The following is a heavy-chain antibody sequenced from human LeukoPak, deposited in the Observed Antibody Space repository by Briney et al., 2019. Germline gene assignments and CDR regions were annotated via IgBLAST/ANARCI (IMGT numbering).Heavy chain of an antibody. CDR3: AKVGESGIWSDYYYGMDV. CDR1: GFTFDDYT. CDR2: ISWDGGST. V-gene: IGHV3-43*01. D-gene: IGHD3-10*01. J-gene: IGHJ6*02. Sequence: GGSLRLSCAASGFTFDDYTMHWVRQAPGKGLEWVPLISWDGGSTYYADSVKGRFTISRDNSKNSLYLQMNSLRTEDTALYYCAKVGESGIWSDYYYGMDVWGQGTTVTVSS.